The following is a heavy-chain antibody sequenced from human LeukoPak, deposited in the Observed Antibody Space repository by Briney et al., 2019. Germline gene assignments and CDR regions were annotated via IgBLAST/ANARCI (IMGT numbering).Heavy chain of an antibody. CDR1: GLTVSSNY. D-gene: IGHD6-13*01. CDR2: IYSGGST. Sequence: GGSLRLSCAASGLTVSSNYMSWVRQAPGKGLEWVSVIYSGGSTYYADSVKGRFTISRHNSKNTLYLQMNSLRAEDTAVYYCARAGGAAAGFSTYGMDVWGQGTTVTVSS. J-gene: IGHJ6*02. CDR3: ARAGGAAAGFSTYGMDV. V-gene: IGHV3-53*04.